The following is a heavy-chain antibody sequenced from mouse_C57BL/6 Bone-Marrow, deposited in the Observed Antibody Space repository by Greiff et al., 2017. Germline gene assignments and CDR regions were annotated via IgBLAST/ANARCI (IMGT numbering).Heavy chain of an antibody. V-gene: IGHV1-42*01. CDR3: ARSRYYGSSYYCDY. CDR2: INPSTGGT. J-gene: IGHJ2*01. CDR1: GYSFTGYY. D-gene: IGHD1-1*01. Sequence: VQLKQSGPELVKPGASVKISCKASGYSFTGYYMNWVKQSPEKSLEWIGEINPSTGGTTYNQKFKAKATLTVDKASSTAYMQLKSLTSEDSAVYYCARSRYYGSSYYCDYWGQGTTLTVSS.